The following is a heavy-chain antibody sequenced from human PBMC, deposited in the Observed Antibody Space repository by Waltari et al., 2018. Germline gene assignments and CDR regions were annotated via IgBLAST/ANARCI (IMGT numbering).Heavy chain of an antibody. Sequence: QVQLVQSGAEVKKPGSSVKVSCKASGGTFSSYAISWVRQAPGQGLEWMGRIIPNFGTANYAQKFQGRVTITADKSTSTAYMELSSLRSEDTAVYYCARDSYYYDSSGYYYFDYWGQGTLVTVSS. CDR1: GGTFSSYA. J-gene: IGHJ4*02. D-gene: IGHD3-22*01. CDR3: ARDSYYYDSSGYYYFDY. CDR2: IIPNFGTA. V-gene: IGHV1-69*08.